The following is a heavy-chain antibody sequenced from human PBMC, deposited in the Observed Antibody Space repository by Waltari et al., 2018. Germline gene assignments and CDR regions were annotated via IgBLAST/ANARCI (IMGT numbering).Heavy chain of an antibody. CDR2: IYHSGST. D-gene: IGHD6-19*01. Sequence: QVQLQESGPGLVKPSETLSLTCAVSGYSISSGYYWGWLRQPPGKGLEWIGSIYHSGSTYYNPSLKSRVTMSVDTSKNQFSLKLSSVTAADTAVYYCARQYSSGWYGDYWGQGTLVTVSS. CDR3: ARQYSSGWYGDY. CDR1: GYSISSGYY. J-gene: IGHJ4*02. V-gene: IGHV4-38-2*01.